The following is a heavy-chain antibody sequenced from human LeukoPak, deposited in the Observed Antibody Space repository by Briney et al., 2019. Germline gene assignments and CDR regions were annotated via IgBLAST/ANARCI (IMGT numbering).Heavy chain of an antibody. CDR3: ARGICYDSSGYHRGSCYYYMDV. CDR1: GYTLTELS. CDR2: FDPEDGET. Sequence: ASVKVSCKVSGYTLTELSMHWVRQAPGKGLEWMGGFDPEDGETIYAQKFQGRVTMTEDTSTDTAYMELSRLRSDDTAVYYCARGICYDSSGYHRGSCYYYMDVWGKGTTVTVSS. D-gene: IGHD3-22*01. V-gene: IGHV1-24*01. J-gene: IGHJ6*03.